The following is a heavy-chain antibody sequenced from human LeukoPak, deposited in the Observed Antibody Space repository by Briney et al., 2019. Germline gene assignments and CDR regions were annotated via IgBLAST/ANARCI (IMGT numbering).Heavy chain of an antibody. D-gene: IGHD5-12*01. CDR1: GGSFSGYY. CDR2: INHSGST. CDR3: ARDGFSGYDLGGDYFDY. J-gene: IGHJ4*02. V-gene: IGHV4-34*01. Sequence: PSETLSLTCAVYGGSFSGYYWSWIRQPPGKGLEWIGEINHSGSTNYNPSLKSRVTISVDTSKNQFSLKLSSVTAADTAVYYCARDGFSGYDLGGDYFDYWGQGTLVTVSS.